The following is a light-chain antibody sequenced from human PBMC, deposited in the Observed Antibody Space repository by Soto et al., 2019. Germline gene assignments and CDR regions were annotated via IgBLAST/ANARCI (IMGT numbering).Light chain of an antibody. CDR3: QAWDSSTEGYV. CDR1: KLGDKY. V-gene: IGLV3-1*01. Sequence: SYELTQPPSVSVSPGQTASITCSGDKLGDKYACWYQQKPGQSPVLVIYQDSKRPSGIPERFAGSNSGNTATLTISGTQAMDEADYDCQAWDSSTEGYVFGTGTKLTVL. CDR2: QDS. J-gene: IGLJ1*01.